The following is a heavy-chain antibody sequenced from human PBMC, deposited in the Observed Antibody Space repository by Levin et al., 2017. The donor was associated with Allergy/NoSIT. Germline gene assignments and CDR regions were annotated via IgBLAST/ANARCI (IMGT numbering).Heavy chain of an antibody. CDR2: ISWNSGSI. D-gene: IGHD5-24*01. J-gene: IGHJ3*02. V-gene: IGHV3-9*01. CDR1: GFTFDDYA. Sequence: SCAASGFTFDDYAMHWVRQAPGKGLEWVSGISWNSGSIGYADSVKGRFTISRDNAKNSLYLQMNSLRAEDTALYYCAKDMELQLQAFDIWGQGTMVTVSS. CDR3: AKDMELQLQAFDI.